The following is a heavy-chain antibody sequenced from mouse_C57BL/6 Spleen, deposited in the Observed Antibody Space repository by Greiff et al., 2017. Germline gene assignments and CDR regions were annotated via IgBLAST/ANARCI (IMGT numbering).Heavy chain of an antibody. J-gene: IGHJ2*01. V-gene: IGHV2-2*01. Sequence: VKLMESGPGLVQPSQSLSIPCTVSGFSLTSYGVHWVRQSPGKGLEWLGVIWSGGNTDYNAAFISSLSISKDNSKSQVFFKMNSLQADDTAIYYCASDGSTSFDYWGQGTTLTVSS. D-gene: IGHD1-1*01. CDR3: ASDGSTSFDY. CDR2: IWSGGNT. CDR1: GFSLTSYG.